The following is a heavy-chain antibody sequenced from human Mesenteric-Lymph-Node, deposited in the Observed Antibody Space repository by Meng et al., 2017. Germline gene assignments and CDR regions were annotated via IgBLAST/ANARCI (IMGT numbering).Heavy chain of an antibody. V-gene: IGHV1-2*06. CDR2: INPNSGGT. CDR1: GYTFTGYY. CDR3: ARAPRSRGGFDY. J-gene: IGHJ4*02. D-gene: IGHD3-16*01. Sequence: HVQLWQSGAEVKKPGALVKGSCKASGYTFTGYYMHWVRQAPGQGLEWMGRINPNSGGTNYAQKFQGRVTMTRDTSISTAYMELSRLRSDDTAVYYCARAPRSRGGFDYWGQGTLVTVSS.